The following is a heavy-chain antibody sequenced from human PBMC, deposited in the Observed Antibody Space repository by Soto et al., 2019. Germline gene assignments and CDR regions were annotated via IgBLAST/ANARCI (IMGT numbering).Heavy chain of an antibody. CDR2: INPSGGST. V-gene: IGHV1-46*01. Sequence: QVQLVQSGAEVKKPGASVKVSCKASGYTFTSYYMHWVRQAPGQGLEWMGIINPSGGSTSYAQKFQGRVTMTRDRSASTVHVERSSLRSEDTAVYCCASADIVGATGGGYWGQGTLVTVSS. CDR3: ASADIVGATGGGY. D-gene: IGHD1-26*01. J-gene: IGHJ4*02. CDR1: GYTFTSYY.